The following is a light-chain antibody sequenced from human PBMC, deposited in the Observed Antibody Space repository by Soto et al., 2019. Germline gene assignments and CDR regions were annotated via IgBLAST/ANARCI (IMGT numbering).Light chain of an antibody. J-gene: IGKJ2*01. CDR2: GAS. Sequence: EIVLTQSPGTLSLSPGERATLSCRASQSVSSSYLAWYQQKPGQAPRLLIYGASSRATGIPDRFSGSGSGTDFTLTISRLEPEDFAVYYCQQYGSFRSPITFGQGTKLEIK. CDR3: QQYGSFRSPIT. CDR1: QSVSSSY. V-gene: IGKV3-20*01.